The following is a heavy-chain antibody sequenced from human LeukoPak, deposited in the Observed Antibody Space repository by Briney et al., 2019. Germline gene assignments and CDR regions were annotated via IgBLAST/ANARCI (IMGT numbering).Heavy chain of an antibody. V-gene: IGHV3-9*01. D-gene: IGHD1-7*01. CDR2: ISWNSGSI. CDR3: AKDFFPTGTTPLFDY. J-gene: IGHJ4*02. CDR1: GFTFDDYA. Sequence: GRSLRLSCAASGFTFDDYAMHWVRQAPGKGLEWVSGISWNSGSIGYADSVKGRFTISRDNAKNSLYLQMSSLRAEDTALYYCAKDFFPTGTTPLFDYWGQGTLVTVSS.